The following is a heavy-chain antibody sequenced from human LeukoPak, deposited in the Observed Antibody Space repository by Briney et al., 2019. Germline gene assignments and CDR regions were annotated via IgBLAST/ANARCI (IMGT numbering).Heavy chain of an antibody. V-gene: IGHV1-46*01. CDR3: ARDGAAVVVLAISAFDV. CDR2: INPSAGST. CDR1: GYTFTNYY. D-gene: IGHD2-21*01. Sequence: ASVKVSCKASGYTFTNYYHHWVRQVPGQGLEWMGIINPSAGSTTYAQKFQGRVTMTRDTSASTVYMQLSSLRSEDTAVYYCARDGAAVVVLAISAFDVWGQGTMVTVSS. J-gene: IGHJ3*01.